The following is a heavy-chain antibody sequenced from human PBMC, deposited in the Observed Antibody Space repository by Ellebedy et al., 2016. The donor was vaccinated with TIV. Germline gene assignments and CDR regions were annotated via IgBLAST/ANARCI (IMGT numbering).Heavy chain of an antibody. CDR3: ARVPRGPDY. D-gene: IGHD3-10*01. CDR2: IKQDESEK. V-gene: IGHV3-7*01. Sequence: GGSLRLXCAASGFTFSNYWMTWVRQAPGKGLEWVANIKQDESEKYYVDSVKGRFTISRDNAKNSVYLHMNSLRAEDTAVYYCARVPRGPDYWGQGTLVTVSS. CDR1: GFTFSNYW. J-gene: IGHJ4*02.